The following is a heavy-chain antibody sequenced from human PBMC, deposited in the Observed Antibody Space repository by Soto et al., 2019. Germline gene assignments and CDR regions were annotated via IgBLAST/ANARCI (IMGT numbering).Heavy chain of an antibody. CDR3: ARDLRGGASAYFQH. CDR1: GFTFSSYG. D-gene: IGHD3-10*01. V-gene: IGHV3-33*01. CDR2: IWYDGSNQ. Sequence: QVQLVESGGGVVQPGRSLRLSCAVSGFTFSSYGMHWVRQAPGKGLEWVAVIWYDGSNQFYADSVKGRFTISRDNSKRTLYLQMNSLRADDTVVYYCARDLRGGASAYFQHWGQGTLVTVSS. J-gene: IGHJ1*01.